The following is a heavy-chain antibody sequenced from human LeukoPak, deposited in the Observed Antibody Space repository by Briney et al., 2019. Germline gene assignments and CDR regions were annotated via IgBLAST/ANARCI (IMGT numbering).Heavy chain of an antibody. CDR3: AVSSGWAAFDY. Sequence: GGSLRLSCAASGFTVSSNYMSWVRQAPGKGLEWVSVIYSGGSTYYADSVKGRFTISRDNSKNTLYLQMNSLRAEDTAVYYCAVSSGWAAFDYWGQGTLVTVSS. D-gene: IGHD6-19*01. CDR2: IYSGGST. CDR1: GFTVSSNY. J-gene: IGHJ4*02. V-gene: IGHV3-53*01.